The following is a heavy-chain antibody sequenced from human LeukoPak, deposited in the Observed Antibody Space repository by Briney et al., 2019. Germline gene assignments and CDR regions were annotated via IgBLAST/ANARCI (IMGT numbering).Heavy chain of an antibody. CDR2: MNPNSGNT. J-gene: IGHJ4*02. Sequence: ASVKVSCKASGYTFTSYDINWVRQATGQGLEWMGWMNPNSGNTGYAQKFQGRVTITRNTSISTAYMELSSLRSEDTAVYYCARGAQSYYDYVWGSYRYNYFDYWGQGTLVTVSS. CDR3: ARGAQSYYDYVWGSYRYNYFDY. D-gene: IGHD3-16*02. CDR1: GYTFTSYD. V-gene: IGHV1-8*03.